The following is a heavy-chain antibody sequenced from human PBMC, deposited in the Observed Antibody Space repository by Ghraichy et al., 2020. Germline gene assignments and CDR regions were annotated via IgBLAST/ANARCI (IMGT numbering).Heavy chain of an antibody. CDR2: ISRRSSPT. J-gene: IGHJ5*02. CDR1: GFTFCDYS. Sequence: GESLNISCTASGFTFCDYSMIWVRQAPGKGLEWVSSISRRSSPTYYADSVQGRFTISRDNAKNSVYLQMNSLRAEDTALYYCVRQVGDDSSTWFDPWGQGTLVTVSS. CDR3: VRQVGDDSSTWFDP. V-gene: IGHV3-21*01. D-gene: IGHD5-18*01.